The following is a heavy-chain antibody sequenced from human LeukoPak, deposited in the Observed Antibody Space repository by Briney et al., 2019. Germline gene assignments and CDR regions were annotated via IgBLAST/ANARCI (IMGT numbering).Heavy chain of an antibody. Sequence: SETLSLTCTVSGGSTSGYYWSWVRQPPGRGLEWIGYIYYSGSTNYNPSLKSRVTMSVDTSKNQFSLKLSSVTAADTAVYYCAKLISGNPYYFDYWGQGTLVTVSS. J-gene: IGHJ4*02. CDR2: IYYSGST. CDR1: GGSTSGYY. V-gene: IGHV4-59*01. D-gene: IGHD4-23*01. CDR3: AKLISGNPYYFDY.